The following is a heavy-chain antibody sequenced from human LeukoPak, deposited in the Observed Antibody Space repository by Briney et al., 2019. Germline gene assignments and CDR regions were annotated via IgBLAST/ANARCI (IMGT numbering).Heavy chain of an antibody. V-gene: IGHV3-21*01. CDR2: ISSSSSYI. CDR3: AKDGVGRGYDY. Sequence: GGSLRLSCAASGFTFSSYSMNWVRQAPGKGLEWVSSISSSSSYIYYADSVKGRFTISRDNSKNTLYLQMNSLRAEDTAVYYCAKDGVGRGYDYWGQGTLVTVSS. CDR1: GFTFSSYS. D-gene: IGHD5-12*01. J-gene: IGHJ4*02.